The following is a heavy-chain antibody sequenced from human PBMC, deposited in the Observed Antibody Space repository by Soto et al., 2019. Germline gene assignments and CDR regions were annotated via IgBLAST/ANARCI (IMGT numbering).Heavy chain of an antibody. CDR3: VKDYGSVSYYLPYYGMDV. J-gene: IGHJ6*02. V-gene: IGHV3-23*01. CDR2: ISGSGGTT. D-gene: IGHD3-10*01. CDR1: GFTFSNYA. Sequence: EVQLLESGGGLVQPGGSLRLSCAASGFTFSNYAMNWVRQAPGKGLEWVSVISGSGGTTYYADSVKGRFTISRDASTSTLFAQANSLRDEDSAIYYCVKDYGSVSYYLPYYGMDVWAQGTTVTVSS.